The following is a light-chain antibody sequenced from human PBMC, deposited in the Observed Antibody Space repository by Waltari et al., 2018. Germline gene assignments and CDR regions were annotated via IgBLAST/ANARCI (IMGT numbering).Light chain of an antibody. J-gene: IGKJ1*01. CDR1: QSVSSSY. CDR2: GAS. CDR3: QQYGSSSWT. V-gene: IGKV3-20*01. Sequence: EIVLTQSPGTLSLSPGERATLSCRARQSVSSSYLAWYQQKPGQAPRLLIYGASSRATGIPDSFSGSGSGTDFTLTISRLEPEDFAVYYCQQYGSSSWTFGQGTKVEIK.